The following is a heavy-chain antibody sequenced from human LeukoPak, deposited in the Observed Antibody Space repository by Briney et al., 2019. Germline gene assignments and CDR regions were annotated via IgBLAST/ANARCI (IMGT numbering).Heavy chain of an antibody. D-gene: IGHD3-22*01. CDR1: GFNFSSYS. CDR2: ISTTSSHI. J-gene: IGHJ4*02. Sequence: AGSLRLSCAASGFNFSSYSMNWVRQAPGKGLERVSCISTTSSHIYYANSVKGRFTISRDNAKNSLYLQMNSLRAEDTAVYYCVTDGADYYDSTGYPIYFDYWGQGTLVTVSS. CDR3: VTDGADYYDSTGYPIYFDY. V-gene: IGHV3-21*01.